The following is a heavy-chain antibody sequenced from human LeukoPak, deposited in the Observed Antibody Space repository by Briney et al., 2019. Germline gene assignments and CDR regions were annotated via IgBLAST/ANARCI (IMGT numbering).Heavy chain of an antibody. V-gene: IGHV3-64*01. CDR1: GFSFNTYA. D-gene: IGHD5-24*01. J-gene: IGHJ4*02. Sequence: PGGSLRLSSAASGFSFNTYAMHWVRQAPGKGLEYVSAINYNGDSTYYANSVKGRFIISRDNSKKTLFLQMGSLRAEDTAVYYCARDSGGDTYNDYFDSWGQGTLVTVSS. CDR2: INYNGDST. CDR3: ARDSGGDTYNDYFDS.